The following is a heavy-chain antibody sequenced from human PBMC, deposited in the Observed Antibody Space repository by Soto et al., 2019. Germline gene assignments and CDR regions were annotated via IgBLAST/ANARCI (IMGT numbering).Heavy chain of an antibody. CDR1: GFIFSSYA. J-gene: IGHJ4*02. CDR3: ATGGQYDFWSGYYLDD. Sequence: GGSLRLSCAASGFIFSSYAMHWVRQAPGKGLEWVALISYDGTNKYYADSVQGRFTISRDNSRSTLYLQMSSLRAEDTAVYYCATGGQYDFWSGYYLDDWGKGTQVTVAS. CDR2: ISYDGTNK. D-gene: IGHD3-3*01. V-gene: IGHV3-30-3*01.